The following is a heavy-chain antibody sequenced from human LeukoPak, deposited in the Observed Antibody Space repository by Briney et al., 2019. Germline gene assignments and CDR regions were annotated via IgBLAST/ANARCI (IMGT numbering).Heavy chain of an antibody. Sequence: SETLSLTCTVSGGSIRSDDYYWSWIRQPPGKGLEWIGYIFYTGNTHYNPSLQSRVTFSVDTSKNQFSLKLSFVTAANTAVYFCATVVVVAATNYYYYATNVWGQGTTVTVSS. V-gene: IGHV4-30-4*01. D-gene: IGHD2-15*01. J-gene: IGHJ6*02. CDR1: GGSIRSDDYY. CDR3: ATVVVVAATNYYYYATNV. CDR2: IFYTGNT.